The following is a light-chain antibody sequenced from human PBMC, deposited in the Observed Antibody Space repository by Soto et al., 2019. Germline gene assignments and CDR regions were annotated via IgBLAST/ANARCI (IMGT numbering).Light chain of an antibody. J-gene: IGKJ4*01. CDR2: DAS. CDR1: QVISKF. V-gene: IGKV1-33*01. Sequence: DIQMTQSPSSLSASVGDRVTITCQASQVISKFLNWYQLKPGKAPKLLIFDASELETGVPSRFSGRRSGTDFSFTISSLQPEDIATYYYQQYDNYPLTFGGGTKVDI. CDR3: QQYDNYPLT.